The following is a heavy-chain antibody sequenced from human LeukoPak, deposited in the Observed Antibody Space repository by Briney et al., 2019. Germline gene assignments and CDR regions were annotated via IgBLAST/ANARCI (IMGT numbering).Heavy chain of an antibody. J-gene: IGHJ4*02. CDR3: ARDELTGWYYFDY. D-gene: IGHD6-19*01. CDR1: GYTFTSYY. V-gene: IGHV1-46*01. Sequence: ASVKVSCKASGYTFTSYYMHWVRQAPGQGLEWMGIINPSSGSTTYAQKFQGRATMTRDTSTSTVYMELSSLRSEDTAVYYCARDELTGWYYFDYWGQGTLVTVSS. CDR2: INPSSGST.